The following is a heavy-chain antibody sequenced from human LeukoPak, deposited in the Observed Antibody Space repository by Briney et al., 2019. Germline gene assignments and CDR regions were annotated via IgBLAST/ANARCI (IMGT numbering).Heavy chain of an antibody. CDR3: AKDIVVVPAAIDYYYYYGMDV. D-gene: IGHD2-2*01. J-gene: IGHJ6*02. CDR2: ISYDGSNK. CDR1: GFTFSSYG. V-gene: IGHV3-30*18. Sequence: GGSLRLSCAASGFTFSSYGMHWVRQAPGKGLEWVAVISYDGSNKYYADSVKGRFTISRDNSKNTLYLQMNSLRAEDTAVYYCAKDIVVVPAAIDYYYYYGMDVWGQGTRSPSP.